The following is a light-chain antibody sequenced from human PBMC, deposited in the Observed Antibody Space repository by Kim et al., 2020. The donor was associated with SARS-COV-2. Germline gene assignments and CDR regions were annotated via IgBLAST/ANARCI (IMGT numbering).Light chain of an antibody. CDR3: QQYDNY. CDR1: QSNSMW. Sequence: STLSGSVVDRVIITCRASQSNSMWLAWYQQKPGKAPKLLISKASSLQSGVPSRFSGSGSGTQFTLTISSLQPDDFGTYYCQQYDNYFGQGTKLEI. V-gene: IGKV1-5*03. J-gene: IGKJ2*01. CDR2: KAS.